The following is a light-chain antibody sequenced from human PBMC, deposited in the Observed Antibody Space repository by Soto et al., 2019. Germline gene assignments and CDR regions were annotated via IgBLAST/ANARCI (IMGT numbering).Light chain of an antibody. CDR3: QQYGSSPYT. J-gene: IGKJ2*01. Sequence: EIVLTQSPGTLSLSPGERATLSFSASQSVSSSYLAWYQQKPGQAPRLLIYDASSRATGIPDRFSGSGSGTDFTLTISRLEPEDFAVYFCQQYGSSPYTFGQGTKLEIK. CDR2: DAS. V-gene: IGKV3-20*01. CDR1: QSVSSSY.